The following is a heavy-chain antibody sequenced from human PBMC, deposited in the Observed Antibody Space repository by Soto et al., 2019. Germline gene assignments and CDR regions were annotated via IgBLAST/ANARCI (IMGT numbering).Heavy chain of an antibody. CDR1: GYTFTTFA. Sequence: QVQLVRSGAEEKKPGAAVKVSCKTSGYTFTTFAMHWVRQAPGQSLEWMGWINAGNGHTQYSQNFQGRVTITRDTSASTAYFELSSLTSEDTAVYFCARESGGYCSGGSCRWNWFDPWGQGTLVTVSS. J-gene: IGHJ5*02. V-gene: IGHV1-3*05. D-gene: IGHD2-15*01. CDR3: ARESGGYCSGGSCRWNWFDP. CDR2: INAGNGHT.